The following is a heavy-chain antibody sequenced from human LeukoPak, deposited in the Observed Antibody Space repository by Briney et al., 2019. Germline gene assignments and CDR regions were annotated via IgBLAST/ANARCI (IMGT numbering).Heavy chain of an antibody. CDR2: INPNSGGT. V-gene: IGHV1-2*02. Sequence: GASVKVSCKACGYTFTGYYMHWVRQAPGQGLEWMGWINPNSGGTNYAQKFQGRVTMTRDTAISTAYMELSRLRSDDTAVYYCARAMDIVATINTYWGQGTLVTVSS. D-gene: IGHD5-12*01. CDR3: ARAMDIVATINTY. J-gene: IGHJ4*02. CDR1: GYTFTGYY.